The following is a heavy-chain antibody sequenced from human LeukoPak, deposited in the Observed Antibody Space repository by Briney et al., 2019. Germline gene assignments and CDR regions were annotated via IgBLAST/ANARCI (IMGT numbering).Heavy chain of an antibody. CDR2: IKQGGSEK. J-gene: IGHJ4*02. CDR3: ARDPYGDYYFDY. Sequence: PGGSLRLSCAASGFTFSSYWMSWVRQAPGKGLEWVATIKQGGSEKYYVDSGKGRFTISRDNAKNSHYLQMNSLRAEDTAVYYCARDPYGDYYFDYWGQGTLVTVSS. V-gene: IGHV3-7*01. CDR1: GFTFSSYW. D-gene: IGHD4-17*01.